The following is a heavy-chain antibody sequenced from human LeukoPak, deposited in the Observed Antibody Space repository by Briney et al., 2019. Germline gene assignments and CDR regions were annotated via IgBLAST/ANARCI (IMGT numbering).Heavy chain of an antibody. D-gene: IGHD3-22*01. CDR1: GGSISSSSYY. CDR2: IYYSGST. J-gene: IGHJ4*02. CDR3: ARGGEVNY. Sequence: SETLSLTCTVSGGSISSSSYYWGWIRQPPGKGLEWIGSIYYSGSTYYNPSLKSRVTISVDTSKNQFSLKLSSVTAADTAVYYCARGGEVNYWGQGTLVTVSS. V-gene: IGHV4-39*07.